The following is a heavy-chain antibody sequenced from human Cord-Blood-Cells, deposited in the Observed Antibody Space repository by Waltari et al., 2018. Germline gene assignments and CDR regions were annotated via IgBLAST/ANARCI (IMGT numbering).Heavy chain of an antibody. D-gene: IGHD3-10*01. Sequence: EVQLVESGGGLVQPGGSLRRSCAASGFTFSSYAMNWVRQAPGKGLEWVSYISSSGSTIYYADSVKCRFTISRDNAKNSLYLQMNSLRAEDTAVYYCARDGVLLWFGELFDYWGQGTLVTVSS. CDR2: ISSSGSTI. CDR1: GFTFSSYA. V-gene: IGHV3-48*03. J-gene: IGHJ4*02. CDR3: ARDGVLLWFGELFDY.